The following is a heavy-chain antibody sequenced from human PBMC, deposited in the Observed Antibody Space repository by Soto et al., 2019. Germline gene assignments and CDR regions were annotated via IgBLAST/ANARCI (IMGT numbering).Heavy chain of an antibody. CDR3: APSLEALLVTAASHV. Sequence: EVQRVESGGGLVQPGGSLRLSCAASGFTFSSYWMSWVRQAPGKGLEWVANIKQDGSEKYYVDSVKGRFTISRDNAKKSLYLQINFLRAEYTAGYYCAPSLEALLVTAASHVWGQGTTVTVS. D-gene: IGHD2-2*01. CDR1: GFTFSSYW. J-gene: IGHJ6*02. CDR2: IKQDGSEK. V-gene: IGHV3-7*01.